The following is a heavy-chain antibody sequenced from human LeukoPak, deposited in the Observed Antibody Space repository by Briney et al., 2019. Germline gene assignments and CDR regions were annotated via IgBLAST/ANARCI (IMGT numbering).Heavy chain of an antibody. CDR2: ISGSGGST. Sequence: GGSLRLSCAASGFTFSSYAMSWVRQAPGKGLEWVSGISGSGGSTYYADSVKGRFTISRDNSKNTLYLQMNTLRAEDTAVYYCAKQTGDPYYFDYWGQGTLVTVSS. CDR1: GFTFSSYA. V-gene: IGHV3-23*01. CDR3: AKQTGDPYYFDY. D-gene: IGHD7-27*01. J-gene: IGHJ4*02.